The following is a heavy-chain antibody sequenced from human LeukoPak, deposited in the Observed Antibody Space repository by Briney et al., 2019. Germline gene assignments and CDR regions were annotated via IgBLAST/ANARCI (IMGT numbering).Heavy chain of an antibody. V-gene: IGHV1-18*01. CDR2: ISAYNGNT. CDR1: GYTFTSYG. Sequence: ASVKVSCKASGYTFTSYGISWVRQAPGQGLEWMGWISAYNGNTNYAQKLQGRVTMTTDTSTSTAYMELRSLRSDDTAVYYCARARVCTNGVCYTYFDYWGQGTLVTVSS. CDR3: ARARVCTNGVCYTYFDY. D-gene: IGHD2-8*01. J-gene: IGHJ4*02.